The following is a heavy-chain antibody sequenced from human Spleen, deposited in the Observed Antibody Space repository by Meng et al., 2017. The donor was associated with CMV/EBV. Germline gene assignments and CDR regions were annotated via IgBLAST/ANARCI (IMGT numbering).Heavy chain of an antibody. CDR3: ARSRVARPISRAERCYFDY. Sequence: SGPTLVKPTQTLTLACTFSGFSLSTVGVGVGWIRQPPGKALEWLGVIYWNEDKRYSPPLKSSLTITKDTSKNLVVLTMTNLDPVDTATYYCARSRVARPISRAERCYFDYWGQGMLVTVSS. CDR2: IYWNEDK. J-gene: IGHJ4*02. D-gene: IGHD6-6*01. CDR1: GFSLSTVGVG. V-gene: IGHV2-5*01.